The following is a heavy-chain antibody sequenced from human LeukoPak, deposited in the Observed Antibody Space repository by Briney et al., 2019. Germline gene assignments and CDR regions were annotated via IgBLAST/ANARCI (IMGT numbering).Heavy chain of an antibody. CDR2: ISAYNGNT. J-gene: IGHJ1*01. CDR3: ARGNGKGVRFLELLTPAEYFQH. CDR1: GYTFTSYG. V-gene: IGHV1-18*01. Sequence: ASVKVSCKSSGYTFTSYGISWVRQATGQGLEWMGWISAYNGNTNYAQKLQGRGPMTTDTSTSTAYMELRSLRSDETAVYYCARGNGKGVRFLELLTPAEYFQHWGQGTLVTVSS. D-gene: IGHD3-3*01.